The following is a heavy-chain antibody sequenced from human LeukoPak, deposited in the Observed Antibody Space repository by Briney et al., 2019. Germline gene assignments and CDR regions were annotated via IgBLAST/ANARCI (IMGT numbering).Heavy chain of an antibody. CDR3: PTASRVGATLGY. J-gene: IGHJ4*02. CDR1: GYTLPELS. V-gene: IGHV1-24*01. D-gene: IGHD1-26*01. CDR2: FDPENGET. Sequence: ASVKVSCKVSGYTLPELSMHWVRQAPGKGLDWMGGFDPENGETIYAQKFQGRITMTEDTSTDTAYIEPSSLRSEDPAVYYCPTASRVGATLGYWGQGTLVTVSS.